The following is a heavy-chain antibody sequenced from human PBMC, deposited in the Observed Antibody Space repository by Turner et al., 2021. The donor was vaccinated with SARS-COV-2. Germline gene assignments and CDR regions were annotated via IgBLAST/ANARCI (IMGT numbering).Heavy chain of an antibody. Sequence: EVQLLESGGGLVQPGGSLRLSCAASGFTFSSYAMSWVRQAPGKGLEWVSAISGSADSTYHADSVRGRFTISRDNSKNTLYLQMNSLRAEDTALYYCASYVWGSYRYIDHWGQGTLVTVSS. D-gene: IGHD3-16*02. CDR1: GFTFSSYA. CDR3: ASYVWGSYRYIDH. J-gene: IGHJ4*02. V-gene: IGHV3-23*01. CDR2: ISGSADST.